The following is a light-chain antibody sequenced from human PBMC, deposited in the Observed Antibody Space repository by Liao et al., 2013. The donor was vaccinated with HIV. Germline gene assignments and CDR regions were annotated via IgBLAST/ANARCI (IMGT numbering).Light chain of an antibody. J-gene: IGLJ1*01. CDR1: KLGDRD. CDR2: QDT. Sequence: SYVLTQSPSVSVSPGQTASIPCSGDKLGDRDASWYQQKPGQSPVLVIYQDTKRPSGIPERFSGSNSGNTATLTISGTQAMDEADYYCQAWDSATTAYVFGPGTKVTV. CDR3: QAWDSATTAYV. V-gene: IGLV3-1*01.